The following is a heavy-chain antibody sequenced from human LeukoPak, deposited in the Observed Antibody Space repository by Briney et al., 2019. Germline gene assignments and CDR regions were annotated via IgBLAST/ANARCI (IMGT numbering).Heavy chain of an antibody. CDR3: ARDAGMGYDFWGGNDGYYYMDV. CDR1: GGSISNYY. V-gene: IGHV4-59*01. J-gene: IGHJ6*03. CDR2: IYYSGST. D-gene: IGHD3-3*01. Sequence: SETLSLTCTVSGGSISNYYWSWIRQPPGKGLEWIGYIYYSGSTNYNPSLKSRVTISVDTSKNQFSLKLSSATAADTAVYYCARDAGMGYDFWGGNDGYYYMDVWGKGTTVTVSS.